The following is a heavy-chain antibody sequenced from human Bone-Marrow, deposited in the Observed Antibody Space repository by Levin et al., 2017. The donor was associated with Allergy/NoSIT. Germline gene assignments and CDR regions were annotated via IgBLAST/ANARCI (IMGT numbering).Heavy chain of an antibody. CDR1: GYTFISYA. V-gene: IGHV1-3*04. Sequence: PGGSLRLSCKASGYTFISYAIHWVRQAPGQRLEWMGWINTGNGNTKYSQMFQGRVSFTRDTSATTTYMELSNLKSEDTAVYYCARIAEAGGFYYYYMDVWGRGTTVTVSS. J-gene: IGHJ6*03. D-gene: IGHD6-13*01. CDR3: ARIAEAGGFYYYYMDV. CDR2: INTGNGNT.